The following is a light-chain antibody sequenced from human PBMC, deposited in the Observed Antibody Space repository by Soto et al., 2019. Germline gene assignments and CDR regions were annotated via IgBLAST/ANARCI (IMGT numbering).Light chain of an antibody. CDR3: HQYDSLPPT. V-gene: IGKV1-33*01. J-gene: IGKJ2*01. CDR2: DAS. Sequence: DIQMTQSPSSLSASVGDRVTITCQASQDISNYLNWYQQKPGKAPKLLIYDASNLETGVPSRFSGSGSGTDFTVTINSLQPEEIATYYCHQYDSLPPTFGQGTKLEIK. CDR1: QDISNY.